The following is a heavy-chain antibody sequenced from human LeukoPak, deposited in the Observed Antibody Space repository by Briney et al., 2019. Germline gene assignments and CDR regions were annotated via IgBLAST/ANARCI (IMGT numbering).Heavy chain of an antibody. CDR2: ISDSGGNT. Sequence: PGGSLRLSCAASGFTFSTYAMSWVRQAPGKGLEWVSAISDSGGNTYYADSVKGRFTIPRDNSKNTLYLQMNSLRAEDTAVYYCATHDSSGYYYFDYWGQGTLVTVSS. D-gene: IGHD3-22*01. CDR3: ATHDSSGYYYFDY. J-gene: IGHJ4*02. V-gene: IGHV3-23*01. CDR1: GFTFSTYA.